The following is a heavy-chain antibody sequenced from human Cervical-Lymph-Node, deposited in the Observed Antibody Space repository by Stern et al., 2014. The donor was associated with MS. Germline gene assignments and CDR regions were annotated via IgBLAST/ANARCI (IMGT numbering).Heavy chain of an antibody. CDR1: GGTFSSYA. D-gene: IGHD3-22*01. CDR2: IIPMSGAT. J-gene: IGHJ4*02. CDR3: TLDSSDHHDDY. V-gene: IGHV1-69*06. Sequence: VQLVESGPEMKKPGSSVKVSCKASGGTFSSYAISWVRQVPGQGLEWMGGIIPMSGATNSTENFQGRVTMSADKSTTTAYMELRSLKSEDTAVYYCTLDSSDHHDDYWGQGIPVIVSS.